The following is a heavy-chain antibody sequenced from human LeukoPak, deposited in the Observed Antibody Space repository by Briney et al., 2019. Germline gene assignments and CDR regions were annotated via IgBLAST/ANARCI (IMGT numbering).Heavy chain of an antibody. CDR1: GYTFTSYD. CDR3: ARSGYCSGGSCVDP. J-gene: IGHJ5*02. D-gene: IGHD2-15*01. CDR2: MNPNSGNT. V-gene: IGHV1-8*01. Sequence: GASVKVSCKASGYTFTSYDINWVRQATGQGLEWMGWMNPNSGNTGYAQKFQGRVTMTRNTSISTAYMKLSSLRSEDTAVYYCARSGYCSGGSCVDPWGQGTLVTVSS.